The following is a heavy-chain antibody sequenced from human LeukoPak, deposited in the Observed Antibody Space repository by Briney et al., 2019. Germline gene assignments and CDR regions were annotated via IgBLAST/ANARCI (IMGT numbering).Heavy chain of an antibody. V-gene: IGHV4-39*07. CDR3: ALNDVWGSYRDAFDI. Sequence: KSSETLSLTCTVSGGSISGSNYYWAWIRQPPGKGLEWIGSIYYSGSTYYNPSLKSRVTISVDTSKNQFSLKLSSVTAADTAVYYCALNDVWGSYRDAFDIWGQGTMVTVSS. J-gene: IGHJ3*02. D-gene: IGHD3-16*02. CDR2: IYYSGST. CDR1: GGSISGSNYY.